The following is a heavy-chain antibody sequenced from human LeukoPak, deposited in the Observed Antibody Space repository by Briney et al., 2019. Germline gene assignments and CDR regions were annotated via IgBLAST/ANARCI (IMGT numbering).Heavy chain of an antibody. CDR2: FSYTGTT. J-gene: IGHJ2*01. CDR1: GGSLSTGEYF. V-gene: IGHV4-39*01. D-gene: IGHD1-26*01. CDR3: VRTIQGSGRFHFDL. Sequence: SETLSLTCNVPGGSLSTGEYFLGWIRQPPGRGLEWVGSFSYTGTTFYNPSLNGRVSISGDTFINQLSLTMTSVNGAGTARYSCVRTIQGSGRFHFDLWGRGALAIV.